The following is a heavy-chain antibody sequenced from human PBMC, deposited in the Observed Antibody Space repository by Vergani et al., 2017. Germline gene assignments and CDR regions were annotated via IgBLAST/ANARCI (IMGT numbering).Heavy chain of an antibody. CDR2: ISIDGVST. V-gene: IGHV3-23*01. J-gene: IGHJ4*02. D-gene: IGHD3-22*01. Sequence: EVQLLESGGGLVQPGGSLSLSCAASGFPFSTYAMTWVRQAPGKGLEWVSTISIDGVSTYYADSVKGRFTISRDNSKNTLSLQMNSLTAEDTAIYYCAGPQGTSAYYYGGFDYWGQGILVTVSS. CDR3: AGPQGTSAYYYGGFDY. CDR1: GFPFSTYA.